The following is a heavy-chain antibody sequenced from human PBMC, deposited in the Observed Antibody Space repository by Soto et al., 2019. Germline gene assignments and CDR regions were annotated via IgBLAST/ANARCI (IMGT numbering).Heavy chain of an antibody. D-gene: IGHD3-22*01. V-gene: IGHV5-51*01. Sequence: ESLKISCKGSGYSFTSYWIGWVRQMPGKGLEWMGIIYPGDSDTRYSPSFQGQVTISADKSISTAYLQWSSLKASDTAMYYCARHGYYDSSGYYYYYYGMDVWGQGTTVTVSS. CDR3: ARHGYYDSSGYYYYYYGMDV. CDR2: IYPGDSDT. J-gene: IGHJ6*02. CDR1: GYSFTSYW.